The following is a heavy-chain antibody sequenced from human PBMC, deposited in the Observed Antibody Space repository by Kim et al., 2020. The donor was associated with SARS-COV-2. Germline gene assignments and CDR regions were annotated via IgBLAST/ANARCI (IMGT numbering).Heavy chain of an antibody. CDR1: GFTFSNYN. CDR3: ARLPRSGYYGMDV. V-gene: IGHV3-48*02. J-gene: IGHJ6*02. Sequence: GGSLRLSCAASGFTFSNYNLNWVRQAPGKGLEWVSYISTICSTIYYADSVKGRFTISRDNAKNSLYLQMNSLTDEDTAVYYCARLPRSGYYGMDVWGQGATVTVS. CDR2: ISTICSTI.